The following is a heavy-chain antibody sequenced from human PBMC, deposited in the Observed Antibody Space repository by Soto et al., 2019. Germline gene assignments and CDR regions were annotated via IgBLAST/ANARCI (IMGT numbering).Heavy chain of an antibody. CDR3: ARVGYHRWFGEFKTYYYYGMDV. CDR2: IIPIFGTA. V-gene: IGHV1-69*13. J-gene: IGHJ6*02. Sequence: GASVKVSCKASGGTFSSYAISWVRQAPGQGLEWMGGIIPIFGTANYAQKFQGRVTITADESTSTAYMELSSLRSEDTAVYYCARVGYHRWFGEFKTYYYYGMDVWGQGTTVTVSS. D-gene: IGHD3-10*01. CDR1: GGTFSSYA.